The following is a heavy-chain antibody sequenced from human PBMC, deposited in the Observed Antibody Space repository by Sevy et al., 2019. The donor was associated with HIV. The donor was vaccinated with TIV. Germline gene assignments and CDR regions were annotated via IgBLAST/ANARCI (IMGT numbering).Heavy chain of an antibody. CDR3: ARALQNYYYGMDV. CDR2: IYYSGRI. V-gene: IGHV4-59*01. J-gene: IGHJ6*02. CDR1: DGSINNYY. Sequence: SETLSLTCTVSDGSINNYYWTWIRQPPGKGLEWIGYIYYSGRIKYNPSLKSRVTISVDTSKNRFSLKLSSVTAADTAVYYCARALQNYYYGMDVWGQGTTVTVSS.